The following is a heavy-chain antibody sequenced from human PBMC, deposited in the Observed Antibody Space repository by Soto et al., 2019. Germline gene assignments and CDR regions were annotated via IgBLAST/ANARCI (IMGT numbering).Heavy chain of an antibody. CDR3: ARWFTYGNFDYSEH. CDR1: GFTLRSYW. CDR2: INTDGSNT. V-gene: IGHV3-74*01. J-gene: IGHJ4*02. D-gene: IGHD3-10*01. Sequence: GGSLRLSCAASGFTLRSYWMHWFRQARGKGLVWVSRINTDGSNTAYADSVKGRFTISRDNAKNTLYLQVSGLRAEDTAVYYCARWFTYGNFDYSEHWGQGTQVTVSS.